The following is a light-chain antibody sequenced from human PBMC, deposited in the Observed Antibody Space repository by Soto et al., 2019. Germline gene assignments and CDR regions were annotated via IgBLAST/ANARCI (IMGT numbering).Light chain of an antibody. J-gene: IGLJ2*01. CDR3: GTWDSSLSIVL. CDR1: SSNIGKSF. V-gene: IGLV1-51*01. CDR2: DTD. Sequence: QPVLTQPPSISAAPGQKVTISCSGSSSNIGKSFVFWYQHLPGTAPKLLISDTDNRPSGIPDRFSGSNSGTSATLDITGLQTGDEADYYCGTWDSSLSIVLFGGGTQVTVL.